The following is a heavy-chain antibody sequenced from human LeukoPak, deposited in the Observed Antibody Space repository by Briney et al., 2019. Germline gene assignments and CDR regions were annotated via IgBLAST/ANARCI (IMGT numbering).Heavy chain of an antibody. V-gene: IGHV4-59*01. CDR3: ASQSSGYYLGWFDP. Sequence: WETLSLTCTVSGGSISSYYWSWIRQPPGKGLEWIGYIYYSGSTNYNPSLKSRVTISVDTSKNQFSLKLSSVTAADTAVYYCASQSSGYYLGWFDPWGQGTLVTVSS. CDR2: IYYSGST. D-gene: IGHD3-22*01. J-gene: IGHJ5*02. CDR1: GGSISSYY.